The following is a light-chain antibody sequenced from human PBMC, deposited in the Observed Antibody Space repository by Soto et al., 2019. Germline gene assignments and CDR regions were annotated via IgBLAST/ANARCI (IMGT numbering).Light chain of an antibody. CDR2: GAS. CDR3: QHYNNLPPFT. J-gene: IGKJ3*01. V-gene: IGKV1-33*01. Sequence: DIRMTQAPSSLSASGGRRGSIACEAGQDVRGFLSWFQHKPGRAPKLLVYGASYLETGVPSRFRGSGSGTDFTFTITSLQPEDIATYYCQHYNNLPPFTFGPGTKVDIK. CDR1: QDVRGF.